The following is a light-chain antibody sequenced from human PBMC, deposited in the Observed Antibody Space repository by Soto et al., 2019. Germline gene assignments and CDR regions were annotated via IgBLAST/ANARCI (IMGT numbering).Light chain of an antibody. Sequence: EILMTQSPATLSVSPGERATLSCRASQTVASNLAWYQQQPGQAPRLLIYDASIRATDIPARFSGSGSGTEFTLTISSLQSEDFAVYYCQQYNTWPPYTFGQGTKVEIK. J-gene: IGKJ2*01. CDR2: DAS. CDR3: QQYNTWPPYT. V-gene: IGKV3-15*01. CDR1: QTVASN.